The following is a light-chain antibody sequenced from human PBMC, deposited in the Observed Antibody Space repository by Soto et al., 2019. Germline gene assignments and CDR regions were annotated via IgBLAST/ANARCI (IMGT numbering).Light chain of an antibody. CDR2: DAS. CDR1: QSISNW. CDR3: QQYYSYPWT. Sequence: DIQMTQSPSTLPASVGDGVTITCRASQSISNWLAWYQQKPGKAPNLLIYDASSLESGVPSRFSGSGSGTEFTLTISCLQSEDFATYYCQQYYSYPWTFGQGTKVDIK. V-gene: IGKV1-5*01. J-gene: IGKJ1*01.